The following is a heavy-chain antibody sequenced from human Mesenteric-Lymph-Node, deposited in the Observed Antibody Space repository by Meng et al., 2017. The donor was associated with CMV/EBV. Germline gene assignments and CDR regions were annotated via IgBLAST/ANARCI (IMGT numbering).Heavy chain of an antibody. CDR1: GYTFTSYG. D-gene: IGHD6-13*01. Sequence: ASVKVSCKTSGYTFTSYGISWVRQAPGRGLEWMGWITTYNGHTNYAQKFQGRVTMTRDTSISTAYMELSRLRSDDTAVYYCARELKKYSSSWYQEFDYWGQGTLVTSPQ. J-gene: IGHJ4*02. CDR2: ITTYNGHT. CDR3: ARELKKYSSSWYQEFDY. V-gene: IGHV1-18*01.